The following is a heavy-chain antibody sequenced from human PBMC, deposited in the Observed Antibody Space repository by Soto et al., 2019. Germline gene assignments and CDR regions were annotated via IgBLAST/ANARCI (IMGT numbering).Heavy chain of an antibody. CDR1: GFSLSNSKMG. J-gene: IGHJ5*02. V-gene: IGHV2-26*01. CDR3: VRATGYCSGGSCYPKWFDP. D-gene: IGHD2-15*01. Sequence: QVTLKESGPVLVKPTETLTLTCTVSGFSLSNSKMGVSWIRQHPGKALEWLAQISSNDEKTYRTSLKSRLTTSKDTSKSQVVLTMANMDPVDTGTYFCVRATGYCSGGSCYPKWFDPWGQGILVTVSS. CDR2: ISSNDEK.